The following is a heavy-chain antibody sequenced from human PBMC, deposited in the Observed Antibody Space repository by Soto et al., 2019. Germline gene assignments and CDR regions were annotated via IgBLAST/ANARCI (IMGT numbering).Heavy chain of an antibody. J-gene: IGHJ4*02. Sequence: QVQLVQSGAEVKKPGSSVKVSCKASGGTFSSYAISWVRQAPGQGLEWMGGIIPIFGTANYAQKFQGRVTITVDESTSTAYMELSSLRSENTAVYSCARRLDYYASSGYHTHSYFDYWSQGTLVTVSS. CDR1: GGTFSSYA. CDR2: IIPIFGTA. CDR3: ARRLDYYASSGYHTHSYFDY. D-gene: IGHD3-22*01. V-gene: IGHV1-69*01.